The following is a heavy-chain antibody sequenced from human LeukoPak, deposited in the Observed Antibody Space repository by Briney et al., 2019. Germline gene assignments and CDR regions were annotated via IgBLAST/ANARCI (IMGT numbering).Heavy chain of an antibody. J-gene: IGHJ4*02. Sequence: GGSLRLSCAASGFTFSSYSMNWVRQAPGKGLEWVSAISGSGGSTYYADSVKGRFTISRDNSKNTLYLQMNSLRAEDTAVYYCAKDPDSSSWGYFDYWGQGTLVTVSS. V-gene: IGHV3-23*01. CDR2: ISGSGGST. CDR1: GFTFSSYS. D-gene: IGHD6-13*01. CDR3: AKDPDSSSWGYFDY.